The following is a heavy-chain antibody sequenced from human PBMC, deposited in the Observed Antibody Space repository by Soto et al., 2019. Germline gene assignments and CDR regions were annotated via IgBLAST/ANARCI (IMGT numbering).Heavy chain of an antibody. Sequence: GSLRLSCAASGFTFSSCAMSWVRQAPGKGLEWVSAISGSGGSTYYADSVKGRFTISRDNSKNTLYLQMNSLRAEDTAVYYCAKETYDSSGYYYYFDYWGQGTLVTVSS. D-gene: IGHD3-22*01. CDR1: GFTFSSCA. J-gene: IGHJ4*02. CDR3: AKETYDSSGYYYYFDY. V-gene: IGHV3-23*01. CDR2: ISGSGGST.